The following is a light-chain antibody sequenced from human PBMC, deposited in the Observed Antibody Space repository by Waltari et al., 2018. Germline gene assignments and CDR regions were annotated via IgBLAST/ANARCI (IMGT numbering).Light chain of an antibody. CDR1: QSVSFSSNNKHY. J-gene: IGKJ4*01. CDR2: WAS. V-gene: IGKV4-1*01. Sequence: DIVMTQSPDSLAVSLGERATINCTSSQSVSFSSNNKHYLAWYQQKPGKPPKLLIYWASTRESGVPDRFSGSGSGTDFTLTISSLQAEDVAVYYCQQYYSTPLTFGGGTKVEIK. CDR3: QQYYSTPLT.